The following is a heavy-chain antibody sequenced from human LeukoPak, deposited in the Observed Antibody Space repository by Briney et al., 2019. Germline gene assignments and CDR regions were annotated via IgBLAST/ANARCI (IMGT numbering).Heavy chain of an antibody. D-gene: IGHD3-3*01. J-gene: IGHJ4*02. CDR1: GFTFSSYV. CDR3: AKGAQYDFWSGYTLEYFDV. V-gene: IGHV3-23*01. Sequence: GGSLRHSCAASGFTFSSYVMSWVRQAPGMGLEWVSFISASGGSTYYTDSVKGRFTISRDNSKNTLYLQINSLRAEDTAAYYCAKGAQYDFWSGYTLEYFDVWGKGALVTVSS. CDR2: ISASGGST.